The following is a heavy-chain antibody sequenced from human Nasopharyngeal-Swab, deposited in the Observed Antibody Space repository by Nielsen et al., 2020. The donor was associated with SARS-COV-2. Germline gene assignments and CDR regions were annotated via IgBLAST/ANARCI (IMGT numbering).Heavy chain of an antibody. CDR3: AKGLED. CDR2: INWNSGNK. CDR1: GFTFSSYA. J-gene: IGHJ4*02. Sequence: SLKISCAASGFTFSSYAMHWVRQAPGKGLEWVSGINWNSGNKGYADSVKGRFTISRDNAKNSVYLEMTSLRAEDTALYYCAKGLEDWGQGTLVTVSS. V-gene: IGHV3-9*01. D-gene: IGHD1-1*01.